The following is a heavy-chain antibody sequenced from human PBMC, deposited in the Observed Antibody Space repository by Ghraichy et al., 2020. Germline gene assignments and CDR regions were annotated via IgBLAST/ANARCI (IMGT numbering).Heavy chain of an antibody. J-gene: IGHJ5*02. CDR2: ISGSGGST. CDR1: GFTFSSYA. D-gene: IGHD4-17*01. Sequence: LSLTCAASGFTFSSYAMSWVRQAPGKGLEWVSAISGSGGSTYYADSVKGRFTISRDNSKNTLYLQMNSLRAEDTAVYYCAKVWTTTVTTGPNWFDPWGQGTLVTVSS. CDR3: AKVWTTTVTTGPNWFDP. V-gene: IGHV3-23*01.